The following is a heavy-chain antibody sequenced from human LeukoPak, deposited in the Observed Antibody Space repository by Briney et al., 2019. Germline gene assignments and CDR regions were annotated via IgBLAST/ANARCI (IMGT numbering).Heavy chain of an antibody. CDR1: GYTFTSYY. CDR3: ARDYSSSWYDRYYYYYMDV. D-gene: IGHD6-13*01. J-gene: IGHJ6*03. CDR2: INPSGGST. V-gene: IGHV1-46*01. Sequence: GASVKVSCKASGYTFTSYYMHWVRQAPGQGLEWMGIINPSGGSTSYAQKFQGRVTMTRDMSTSTVYMELSSLRSEDTAVYYCARDYSSSWYDRYYYYYMDVWGKGTTVTVSS.